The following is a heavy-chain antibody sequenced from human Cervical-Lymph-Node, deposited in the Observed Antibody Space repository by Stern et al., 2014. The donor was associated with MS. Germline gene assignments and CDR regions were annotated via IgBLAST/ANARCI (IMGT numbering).Heavy chain of an antibody. CDR2: ISSTSSNI. CDR3: ASTSGWFDS. J-gene: IGHJ5*01. Sequence: EVQLLESGGGLVTPGGSLTLSCAASGFNIVTYSMHWVRPAPGKGLEWVSFISSTSSNIKYADAVRGRFTISRDNAKNSLFLHMSGLRVEDTAVYYCASTSGWFDSWGQGIQVTVSS. CDR1: GFNIVTYS. V-gene: IGHV3-21*01.